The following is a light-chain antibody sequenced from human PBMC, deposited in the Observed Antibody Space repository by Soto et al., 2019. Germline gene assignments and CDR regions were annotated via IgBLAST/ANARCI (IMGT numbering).Light chain of an antibody. CDR1: SSNIESNT. J-gene: IGLJ2*01. V-gene: IGLV1-44*01. CDR2: SNN. Sequence: QSVLTQPPSASGTPGQRVTIACSGGSSNIESNTVNWYQQVPGTAPKLLVYSNNQRPSGVPDRFSGSQAGTSASQAISGLQSEDEADYYCATWDDSLNGWVIGGGTKLTVL. CDR3: ATWDDSLNGWV.